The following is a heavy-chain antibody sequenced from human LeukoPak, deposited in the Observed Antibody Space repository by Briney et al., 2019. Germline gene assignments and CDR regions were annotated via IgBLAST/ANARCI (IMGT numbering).Heavy chain of an antibody. CDR3: ARGVSKLYSGSYY. Sequence: ASVKVSCKASGYTFTGYYMHWVRQAPGQGLEWMGWMNPNSGNTGYAQKFQGRVTMTRNTSISTAYMELSSLRSEDTAVYYCARGVSKLYSGSYYWGQGTLVTVSS. V-gene: IGHV1-8*02. D-gene: IGHD1-26*01. J-gene: IGHJ4*02. CDR2: MNPNSGNT. CDR1: GYTFTGYY.